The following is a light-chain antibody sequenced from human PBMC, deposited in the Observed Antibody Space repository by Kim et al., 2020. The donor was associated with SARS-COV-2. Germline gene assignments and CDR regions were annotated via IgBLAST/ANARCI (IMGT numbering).Light chain of an antibody. Sequence: SYELTQPPSVSVAPGKTATITCGGNNIGSKSVHWYQQKTGQAPVLVIYFDSDRPSGIPERFSGSNSGSTATLTISRVEAGDEADFFCQVWNGNRDHWVFG. CDR1: NIGSKS. CDR3: QVWNGNRDHWV. CDR2: FDS. J-gene: IGLJ3*02. V-gene: IGLV3-21*04.